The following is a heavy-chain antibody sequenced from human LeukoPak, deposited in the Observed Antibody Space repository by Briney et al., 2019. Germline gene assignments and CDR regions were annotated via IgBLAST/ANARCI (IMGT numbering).Heavy chain of an antibody. D-gene: IGHD2-2*01. J-gene: IGHJ5*02. CDR1: GFTFSSYS. Sequence: GSLELSLAASGFTFSSYSMNWVRQAPGGGVEGGSYISSSNSTIYYADSVKGRFTISRDNAKNSLYLQMNSLRDEDTAVYYCAREKSTSLGWFDPWGQGTLVTVSS. CDR2: ISSSNSTI. CDR3: AREKSTSLGWFDP. V-gene: IGHV3-48*02.